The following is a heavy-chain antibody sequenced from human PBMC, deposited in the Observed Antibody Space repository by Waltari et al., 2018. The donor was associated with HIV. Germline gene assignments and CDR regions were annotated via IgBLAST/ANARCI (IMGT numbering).Heavy chain of an antibody. Sequence: EVQLVESGGGLVQPGGSLRLPCAASGFTFRSFWMHWVRQAPGKGLVWVSRINSDGSSTNYADSVKGRFTISRDNAKNTVYLQMNSLRAEDTALYYCASLYNYVWGSPPPFDYWGQGTLVTVSS. CDR2: INSDGSST. CDR1: GFTFRSFW. CDR3: ASLYNYVWGSPPPFDY. J-gene: IGHJ4*02. D-gene: IGHD3-16*01. V-gene: IGHV3-74*01.